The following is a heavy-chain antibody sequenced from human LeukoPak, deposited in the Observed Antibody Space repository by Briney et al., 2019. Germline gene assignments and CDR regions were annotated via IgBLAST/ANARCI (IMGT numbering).Heavy chain of an antibody. D-gene: IGHD6-19*01. J-gene: IGHJ4*02. V-gene: IGHV3-21*01. CDR1: GFTFSSYT. Sequence: NTGGSLRLSCAASGFTFSSYTMHWVRQAPGRGLEWVSSISTSSTYIYYADSVKGRFTISRDNAKNSLYLQMNSLRAEDTAVYYCATGYTSGWHADFDYWGQGTLVTVSS. CDR2: ISTSSTYI. CDR3: ATGYTSGWHADFDY.